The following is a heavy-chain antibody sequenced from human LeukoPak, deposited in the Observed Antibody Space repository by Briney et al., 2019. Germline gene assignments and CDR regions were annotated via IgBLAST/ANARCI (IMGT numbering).Heavy chain of an antibody. CDR1: GYSFPHFW. D-gene: IGHD3-10*01. J-gene: IGHJ4*02. Sequence: GESLQISCQASGYSFPHFWIGWVRQMPGKGLEWMGIIYPGDSDTRYSPSFQGQVTISVDKSISTAYLQWTSLKASDTAIYYCARTGQPSDYWGQGTLVTVSS. CDR3: ARTGQPSDY. V-gene: IGHV5-51*01. CDR2: IYPGDSDT.